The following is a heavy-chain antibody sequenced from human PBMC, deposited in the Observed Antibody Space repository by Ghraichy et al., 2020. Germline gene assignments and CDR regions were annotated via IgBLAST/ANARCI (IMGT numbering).Heavy chain of an antibody. CDR2: ISGSGGST. Sequence: GESLNISCAASGFTFSSYSMNWVRQAPGKGLEWVSGISGSGGSTYYPDSVKGRFTISRDNSKNTLYLQMNSLRAEDTAIYYCSKGIAAGTSTISYYYNGMDVWGQGTTVTVSS. V-gene: IGHV3-23*01. D-gene: IGHD6-13*01. CDR1: GFTFSSYS. J-gene: IGHJ6*02. CDR3: SKGIAAGTSTISYYYNGMDV.